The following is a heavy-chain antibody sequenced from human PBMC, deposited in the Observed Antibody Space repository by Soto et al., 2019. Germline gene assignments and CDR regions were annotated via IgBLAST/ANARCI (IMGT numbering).Heavy chain of an antibody. D-gene: IGHD7-27*01. CDR1: AGSIRSGDYY. CDR3: AGELGTFYFDH. Sequence: QVQLQESGPGLVKPSQTLSLTCTVSAGSIRSGDYYWTWIRQPPGKGLEWIGYIDHSGSAYYNPSLTRRATISIDTSNNRFSLKMTSVTAADTAVYYCAGELGTFYFDHWGQGTLVTVSS. CDR2: IDHSGSA. J-gene: IGHJ4*02. V-gene: IGHV4-30-4*01.